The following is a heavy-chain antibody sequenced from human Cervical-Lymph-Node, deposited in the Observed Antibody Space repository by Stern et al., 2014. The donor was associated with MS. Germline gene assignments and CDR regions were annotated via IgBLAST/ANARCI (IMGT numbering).Heavy chain of an antibody. CDR3: ATEQLPNSQEYYFDY. Sequence: QMQLVQSGGGVVQPGRSLRLSCAASGFTFSSYGMHWVRQAPGKGLEWVAVISYDGSNKYYADSVKGRFTISRDNSKNTLYLQMNSLRAEDTAVYYCATEQLPNSQEYYFDYWGQGTLVTVSS. J-gene: IGHJ4*02. CDR1: GFTFSSYG. D-gene: IGHD6-13*01. V-gene: IGHV3-30*03. CDR2: ISYDGSNK.